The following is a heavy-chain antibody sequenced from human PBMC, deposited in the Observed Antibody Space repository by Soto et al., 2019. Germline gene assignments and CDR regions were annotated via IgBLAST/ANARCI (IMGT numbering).Heavy chain of an antibody. CDR1: GFSFSSYA. D-gene: IGHD1-26*01. Sequence: QVHLVESGGDVVQPGRSLRLSCAASGFSFSSYAIHWVRQAPGKGLEWVAVISYDGSDMYYGDSVKSRFTISRDNSNNTLYLQMNSLRPDDTALYYCAKDPRGIVGAGAWLDSWGQGTLVIVSS. J-gene: IGHJ4*02. CDR2: ISYDGSDM. CDR3: AKDPRGIVGAGAWLDS. V-gene: IGHV3-30*18.